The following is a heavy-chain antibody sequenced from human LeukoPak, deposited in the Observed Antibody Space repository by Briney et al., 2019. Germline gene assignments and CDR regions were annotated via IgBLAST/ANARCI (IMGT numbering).Heavy chain of an antibody. Sequence: SETLSLTCAVSGYSISSGHYWGWIRQSPGKGLEWIGSIYHSGSTYYNPSLKSRVTISVDTSKNHFSLRLSSVTAADTAVYYCARRSGSYRAGAEYLQHWGRGTLVTVSS. V-gene: IGHV4-38-2*01. D-gene: IGHD1-26*01. CDR2: IYHSGST. CDR1: GYSISSGHY. J-gene: IGHJ1*01. CDR3: ARRSGSYRAGAEYLQH.